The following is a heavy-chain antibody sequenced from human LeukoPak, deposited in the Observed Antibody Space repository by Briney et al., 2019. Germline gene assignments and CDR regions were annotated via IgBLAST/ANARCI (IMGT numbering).Heavy chain of an antibody. V-gene: IGHV3-23*01. Sequence: PGRSLRLSCVASGFTSRIFGMNRVRHAPGRGLEWVAAVSDDGDKTYYGDSVKGRFTVSRDNSKNTLYLQMRSLRAEDTAVYYCAGRTYYFDYWGQGTLVTVSS. CDR3: AGRTYYFDY. J-gene: IGHJ4*02. CDR1: GFTSRIFG. CDR2: VSDDGDKT. D-gene: IGHD3-16*01.